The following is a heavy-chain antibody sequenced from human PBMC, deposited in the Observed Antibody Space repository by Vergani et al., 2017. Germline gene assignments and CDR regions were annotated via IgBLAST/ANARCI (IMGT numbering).Heavy chain of an antibody. Sequence: VQLVESGGGLVKPGGSLRLSCAASGFTFSSYGMHWVRQAPGKGLEWVAFIRYDGSNKYYADSVKGRFTISRDNSKNTLYLQMNSLRAEDTAVYYCARDILYGDYGNAFDIWGQGTMVTVSS. J-gene: IGHJ3*02. CDR1: GFTFSSYG. CDR3: ARDILYGDYGNAFDI. D-gene: IGHD4-17*01. V-gene: IGHV3-30*02. CDR2: IRYDGSNK.